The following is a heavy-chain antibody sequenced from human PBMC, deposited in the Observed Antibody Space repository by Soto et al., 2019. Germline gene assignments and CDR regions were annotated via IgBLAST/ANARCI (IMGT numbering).Heavy chain of an antibody. V-gene: IGHV3-48*01. J-gene: IGHJ4*02. CDR2: ISSSSSTI. CDR1: GFTFSSYS. D-gene: IGHD3-10*01. Sequence: EVQLVESGGCLVQPGGSLRLSCADSGFTFSSYSMNWVRQAPGKGLEWGSYISSSSSTIYYSDSVKGRCAISRDNAKNSLYLQMNSLRAEYTAVYYCARANYYGSPGDFDYWGQGTLVTVSS. CDR3: ARANYYGSPGDFDY.